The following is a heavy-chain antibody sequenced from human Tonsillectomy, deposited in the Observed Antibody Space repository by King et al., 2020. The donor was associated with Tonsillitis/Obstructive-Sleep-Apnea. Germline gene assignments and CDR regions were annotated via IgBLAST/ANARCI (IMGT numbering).Heavy chain of an antibody. CDR3: ARDLKEMATIMGRYLFDY. CDR1: GFTFSSYA. J-gene: IGHJ4*02. V-gene: IGHV3-30*04. Sequence: VQLVESGGGVVQPGRSLRLSCAASGFTFSSYAMHWVRQAPGKGLEWVAVISYDGSNKYYADSVKGRFTISRDNSKNTLYLQMNSLRAEDTAVYYCARDLKEMATIMGRYLFDYWGQGTLVTVSS. CDR2: ISYDGSNK. D-gene: IGHD5-24*01.